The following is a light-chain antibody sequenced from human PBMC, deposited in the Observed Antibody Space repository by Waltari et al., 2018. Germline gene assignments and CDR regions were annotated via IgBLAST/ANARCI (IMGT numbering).Light chain of an antibody. J-gene: IGKJ5*01. V-gene: IGKV1-9*01. CDR3: QQGNDYPFT. Sequence: IQLTQSPSSLSASVGDRVTLTCRASQGISSYLAWYQQKPGRAPKLLIYAASTLQSGVPSRFSGSGSGTDFTLTINSLQPEDFATYYCQQGNDYPFTFGQGTRLEI. CDR2: AAS. CDR1: QGISSY.